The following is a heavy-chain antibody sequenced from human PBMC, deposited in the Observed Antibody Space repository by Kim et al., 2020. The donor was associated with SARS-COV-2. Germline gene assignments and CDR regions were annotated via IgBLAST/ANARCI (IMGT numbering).Heavy chain of an antibody. Sequence: GGSLRLSCAASGFTFSSYWMSWVRQAPGKGLEWVANIKQDGSEKYYVDSVKGRFTISRDNAKNSLYLQMNSLRAEDTAVYYCARAYYYDSSVPRQGCCFQHWGQGTLVTVSS. J-gene: IGHJ1*01. CDR1: GFTFSSYW. CDR3: ARAYYYDSSVPRQGCCFQH. CDR2: IKQDGSEK. V-gene: IGHV3-7*03. D-gene: IGHD3-22*01.